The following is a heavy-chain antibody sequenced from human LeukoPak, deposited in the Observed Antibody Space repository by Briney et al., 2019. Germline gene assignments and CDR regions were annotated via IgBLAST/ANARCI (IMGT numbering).Heavy chain of an antibody. D-gene: IGHD3-10*01. Sequence: GGSLRLSCAASGFTFSRYGMHWVRQAPGKGLEWVAVISYDGSNKYYADSVKGRFTISRDNSKNTLYLQMNSLRAEDTALYYCARVARGDYYYYYMDVWGKGTTVTVSS. CDR2: ISYDGSNK. V-gene: IGHV3-30*03. J-gene: IGHJ6*03. CDR1: GFTFSRYG. CDR3: ARVARGDYYYYYMDV.